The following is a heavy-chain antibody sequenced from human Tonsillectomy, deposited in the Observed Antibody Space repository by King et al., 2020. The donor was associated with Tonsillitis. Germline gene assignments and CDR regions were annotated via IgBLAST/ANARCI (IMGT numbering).Heavy chain of an antibody. Sequence: VQLVESGGGLMQPGGSLRLSCAASGFTVSSNYMSWVRQAPGKGLEWVSVIYSGGSTNYADSVKGRFTISRDNFKNTLYLQMNSLRAEDTAVYYCARGGYYYDSSGYSVLFQHWGQGTLVTVSS. J-gene: IGHJ1*01. V-gene: IGHV3-53*01. CDR3: ARGGYYYDSSGYSVLFQH. CDR2: IYSGGST. CDR1: GFTVSSNY. D-gene: IGHD3-22*01.